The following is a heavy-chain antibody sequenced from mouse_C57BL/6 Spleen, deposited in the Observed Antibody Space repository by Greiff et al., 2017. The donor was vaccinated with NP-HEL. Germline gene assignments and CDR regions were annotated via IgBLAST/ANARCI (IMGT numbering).Heavy chain of an antibody. D-gene: IGHD1-1*01. CDR2: ISYDGSN. V-gene: IGHV3-6*01. CDR3: ARGDYYGSSGFDY. CDR1: GYSITSGYY. Sequence: EVKLMESGPGLVKPSQSLSLTCSVTGYSITSGYYWNWIRQFPGNKLEWMGYISYDGSNNYNPSLKNRISITRDTSKNQFFLKLNSVTTEDTATYYCARGDYYGSSGFDYWGQGTTLTVSS. J-gene: IGHJ2*01.